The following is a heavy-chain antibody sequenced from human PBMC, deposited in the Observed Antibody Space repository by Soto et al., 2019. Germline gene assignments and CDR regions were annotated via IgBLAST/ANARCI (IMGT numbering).Heavy chain of an antibody. V-gene: IGHV3-30-3*01. CDR2: ISADGTNK. CDR1: GFTFSTFA. J-gene: IGHJ4*02. CDR3: ARAPTSRFDY. Sequence: GGSLRLSCSASGFTFSTFAVHWVRQAPGKGLEWVAVISADGTNKYYADSVKGRFTISRDNSKNTLFLQMDSLRTEDTAMYYCARAPTSRFDYWGQGTLVTVSS.